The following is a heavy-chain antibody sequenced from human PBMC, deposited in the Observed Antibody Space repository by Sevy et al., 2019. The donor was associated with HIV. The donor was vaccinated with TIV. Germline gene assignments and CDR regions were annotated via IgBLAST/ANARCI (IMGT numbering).Heavy chain of an antibody. CDR3: ARSASYMDV. CDR1: GYIFTNYW. CDR2: VYPGDADV. J-gene: IGHJ6*02. V-gene: IGHV5-51*01. D-gene: IGHD3-16*01. Sequence: GESLKISCKGSGYIFTNYWITWVRQMPGKGLEWMWIVYPGDADVKYNPAFEGHVTMSVDKTITTAYLQWSNLKASDTAIYYCARSASYMDVWGQGTTVTVSS.